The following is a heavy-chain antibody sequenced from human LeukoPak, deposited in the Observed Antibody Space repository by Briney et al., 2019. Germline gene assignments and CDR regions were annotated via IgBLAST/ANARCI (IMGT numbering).Heavy chain of an antibody. J-gene: IGHJ4*02. D-gene: IGHD3-22*01. CDR1: GYTFTVYY. CDR3: ASFSRYYDSSGYYLTEGTFDY. Sequence: ASVNVSCTASGYTFTVYYMHWVRQAPGQGLEWMGWINPNSGGTNYVQKFQGRVTMTRDTSISTAYMELSRLRSDDTAVYYCASFSRYYDSSGYYLTEGTFDYWGQGTLVTVSS. V-gene: IGHV1-2*02. CDR2: INPNSGGT.